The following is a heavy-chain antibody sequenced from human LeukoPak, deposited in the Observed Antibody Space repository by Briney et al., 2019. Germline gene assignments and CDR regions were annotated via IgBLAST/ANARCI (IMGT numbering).Heavy chain of an antibody. CDR2: ISVYNVKT. V-gene: IGHV1-18*01. D-gene: IGHD4-11*01. J-gene: IGHJ4*02. CDR1: GYSFRSYG. Sequence: GASVKVSCKASGYSFRSYGITWVRQAPGQGLEWMGWISVYNVKTHYAQNLQGRVSMTTNTSTSTAYMELRSLRSDDTAVYYCARGTSSYSDYNTFDYWGQGTLVSVSS. CDR3: ARGTSSYSDYNTFDY.